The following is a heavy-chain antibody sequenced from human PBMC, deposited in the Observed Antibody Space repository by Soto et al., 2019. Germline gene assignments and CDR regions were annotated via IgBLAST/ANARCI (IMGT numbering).Heavy chain of an antibody. CDR1: GFTFSSYA. CDR2: ISSSGAST. D-gene: IGHD7-27*01. J-gene: IGHJ4*02. Sequence: GGSLRLSCVASGFTFSSYAMSWVRQAPGKGLECVSVISSSGASTYYADSVKGRFTISRDNSKNTLYLQMSSLRAEDTTIYYCAKDLFYGTGVYFDYWGQGTLVTVSS. V-gene: IGHV3-23*01. CDR3: AKDLFYGTGVYFDY.